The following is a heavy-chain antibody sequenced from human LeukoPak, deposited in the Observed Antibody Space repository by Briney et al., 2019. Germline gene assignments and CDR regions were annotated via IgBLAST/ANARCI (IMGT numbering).Heavy chain of an antibody. J-gene: IGHJ4*02. D-gene: IGHD6-13*01. CDR3: ARDRTLRDSSSWPGPF. Sequence: ASVKVSCKASGYTFTSYYMHWVRQAPGQGLEWMGIINPSGGSTSYAQKFQGRVTMTRDMSTSTVYMELSSLRSEDTAVYYCARDRTLRDSSSWPGPFWGQGTLVTVSS. CDR1: GYTFTSYY. CDR2: INPSGGST. V-gene: IGHV1-46*01.